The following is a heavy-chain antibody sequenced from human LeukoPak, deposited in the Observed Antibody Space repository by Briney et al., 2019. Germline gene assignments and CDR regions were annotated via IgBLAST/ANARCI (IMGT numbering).Heavy chain of an antibody. D-gene: IGHD3-3*01. J-gene: IGHJ4*02. CDR2: IGADKGHT. Sequence: GASVKVSCKASGYTFLNYGLSWVRQAPGQGLEWMGWIGADKGHTRSTQKLQGRLTMTTDTSTSPVYMELRRLRSDDTAEYYCARDRQEIDTSGGDFDYWGQGTLVSVSS. CDR1: GYTFLNYG. V-gene: IGHV1-18*01. CDR3: ARDRQEIDTSGGDFDY.